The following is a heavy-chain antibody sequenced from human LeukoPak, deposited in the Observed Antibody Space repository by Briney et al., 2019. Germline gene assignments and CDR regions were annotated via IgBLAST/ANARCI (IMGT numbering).Heavy chain of an antibody. CDR2: IKSKTDGGTT. J-gene: IGHJ4*02. CDR3: TTAAGYSSSWFLDY. V-gene: IGHV3-15*01. Sequence: GSLRLSCAASGFTFSNAWMSWVRQAPGKGLEWVGRIKSKTDGGTTDYAAPVKGRFTISRDDSKNTLYLQMNSLKTEDTAVYYCTTAAGYSSSWFLDYWGQGTLVTVSS. D-gene: IGHD6-13*01. CDR1: GFTFSNAW.